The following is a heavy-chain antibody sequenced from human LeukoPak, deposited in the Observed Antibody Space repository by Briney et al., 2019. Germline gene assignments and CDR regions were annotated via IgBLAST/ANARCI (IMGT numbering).Heavy chain of an antibody. CDR2: IYYSGST. CDR1: GGSISSSSYY. J-gene: IGHJ5*02. V-gene: IGHV4-39*07. CDR3: ARVQSRLSWFDP. Sequence: SETLSLTCTVSGGSISSSSYYWGWIRQPPGKGLEWIGSIYYSGSTYYNPSLKSRVTISVDTSKNQFSLKLSSVTAADTAVYYCARVQSRLSWFDPWGQGTLVTVSS.